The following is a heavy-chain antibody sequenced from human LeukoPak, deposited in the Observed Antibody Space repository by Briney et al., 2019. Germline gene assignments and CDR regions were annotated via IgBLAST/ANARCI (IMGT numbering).Heavy chain of an antibody. V-gene: IGHV3-30*04. CDR2: VSVEGIGR. CDR3: GTVTKVDFDH. J-gene: IGHJ5*02. Sequence: GGSLRLSCVASGFTFTSYTFYWFRQAPGGGLEWVASVSVEGIGRYFPGSVEGRFTISRDDSKNTVYLQMNDVRAEDTAVYFCGTVTKVDFDHWGQGTLVTVSS. D-gene: IGHD5-12*01. CDR1: GFTFTSYT.